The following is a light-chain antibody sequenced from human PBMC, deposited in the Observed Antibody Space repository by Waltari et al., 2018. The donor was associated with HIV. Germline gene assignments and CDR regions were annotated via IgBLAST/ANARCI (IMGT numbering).Light chain of an antibody. CDR3: QVWDSTIDHVL. V-gene: IGLV3-21*04. J-gene: IGLJ2*01. Sequence: SSVLTQPPSVSVAPGKTATTTCGGKNIERKSVHWYQQKPGQAPVLVIFYDSDRPSGIPERFSGSNSGNTATLTISRVGVGDEADYYCQVWDSTIDHVLFGGGTKLTVL. CDR1: NIERKS. CDR2: YDS.